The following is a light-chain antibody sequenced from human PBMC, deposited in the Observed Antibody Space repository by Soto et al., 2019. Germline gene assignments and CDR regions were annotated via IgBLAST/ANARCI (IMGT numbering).Light chain of an antibody. Sequence: EVVLTQSPGTLSLSPGERATLSCRASQSVSGSDLAWYQQKPGQAPRLLMYGASTRAPGIPARFSCSGAGTAFTPTTSRLPASDFYVXXXXXXNNFIFSFGPGTKVDIK. CDR2: GAS. J-gene: IGKJ3*01. V-gene: IGKV3-20*01. CDR3: XXXNNFIFS. CDR1: QSVSGSD.